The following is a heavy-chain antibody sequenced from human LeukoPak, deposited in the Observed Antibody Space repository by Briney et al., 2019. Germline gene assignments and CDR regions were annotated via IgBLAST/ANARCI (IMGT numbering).Heavy chain of an antibody. Sequence: RGGSLRLSCATSGFMFSNYSMNWVRQAPGRGLAWVSSISISSYYIYYADSVKGRFTISRENSQNTVSLQMNSLRVEDTGIYYCAKNFMVKRYIDSWGQGTQATVSS. CDR1: GFMFSNYS. V-gene: IGHV3-21*04. J-gene: IGHJ4*02. CDR2: ISISSYYI. CDR3: AKNFMVKRYIDS. D-gene: IGHD5-18*01.